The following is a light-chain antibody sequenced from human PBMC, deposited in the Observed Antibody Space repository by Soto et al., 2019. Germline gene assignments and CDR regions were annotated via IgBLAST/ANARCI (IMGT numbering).Light chain of an antibody. J-gene: IGLJ1*01. CDR1: SSDIGSYNY. CDR3: SSYSGSSTPYV. V-gene: IGLV2-14*01. CDR2: EVA. Sequence: QSALTQPASVSGSPGQSITISCTGTSSDIGSYNYVSWYQQHPGKAPKLTIYEVANRPSGVSNRFSGSKSGNTASLTISGLQAEDEADYYCSSYSGSSTPYVFGAGTKLTVL.